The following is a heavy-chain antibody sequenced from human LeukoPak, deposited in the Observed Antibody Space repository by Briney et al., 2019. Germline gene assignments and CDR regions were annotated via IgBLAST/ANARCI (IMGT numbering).Heavy chain of an antibody. CDR1: GFTFSTYW. V-gene: IGHV3-74*01. CDR3: AKQTGFGEFHYFDY. J-gene: IGHJ4*02. D-gene: IGHD3-10*01. CDR2: INGDGGSR. Sequence: GGSLRLSCAASGFTFSTYWMHWVRQAPGKGLVWVSRINGDGGSRNYADSVKGRFTISRDNAKNTLYLQMNSLRAEDTAVYYCAKQTGFGEFHYFDYWGQGTLVTVSS.